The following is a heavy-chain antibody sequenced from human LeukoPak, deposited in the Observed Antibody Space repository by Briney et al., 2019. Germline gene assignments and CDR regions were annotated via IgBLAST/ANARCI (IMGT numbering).Heavy chain of an antibody. D-gene: IGHD7-27*01. CDR2: RKQDGNEK. V-gene: IGHV3-7*01. J-gene: IGHJ3*02. CDR3: ARSTLGAFDI. CDR1: GFTFSGNW. Sequence: GVALRLSCAASGFTFSGNWMNWVRQAPGKGLEWVANRKQDGNEKYYVDSVKGRFTISRDNAKNSLFLQMNSLRSEDTAVYYCARSTLGAFDIWGQGTVVTVSS.